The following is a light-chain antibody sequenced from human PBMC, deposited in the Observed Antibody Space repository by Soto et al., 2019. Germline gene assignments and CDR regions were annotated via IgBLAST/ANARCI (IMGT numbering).Light chain of an antibody. J-gene: IGKJ1*01. Sequence: DIQMTQSPSALSASVGDRVVITCRASQNINRGLAWYQQKPGEAPKLLIFKASTAPGGVPSRFSGSGAGTDFSLIICSLQTDDFATYYCQQYDSFLSSFGQGTKVDIK. CDR3: QQYDSFLSS. CDR1: QNINRG. V-gene: IGKV1-5*03. CDR2: KAS.